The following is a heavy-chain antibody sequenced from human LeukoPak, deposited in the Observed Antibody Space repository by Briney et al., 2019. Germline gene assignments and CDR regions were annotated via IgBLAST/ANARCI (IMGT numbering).Heavy chain of an antibody. CDR3: ARHQRGFCDGGDCPYYFDH. J-gene: IGHJ4*02. V-gene: IGHV4-59*08. D-gene: IGHD2-21*02. Sequence: SETLSLTCTVSGGSISTYYWSWVRQPPGKGLEWIGYIYYTGDTRSNPALKSRVTLLVDTSKNQFSLRLTSVTAADTAVYYCARHQRGFCDGGDCPYYFDHWGQGTLVTVSS. CDR2: IYYTGDT. CDR1: GGSISTYY.